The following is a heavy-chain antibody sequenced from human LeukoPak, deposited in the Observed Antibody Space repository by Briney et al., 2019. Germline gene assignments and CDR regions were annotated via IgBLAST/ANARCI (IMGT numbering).Heavy chain of an antibody. J-gene: IGHJ4*02. Sequence: GASVKVSCKAAGYTSTRPDINWVRQATGKGLEWMGRIIPILGIANYAQKFQGRVTITADKSTSTAYMELSSLRSEDTAVYYCARVHFSRGKQEWGQGTLVTVSS. CDR1: GYTSTRPD. CDR3: ARVHFSRGKQE. D-gene: IGHD2/OR15-2a*01. V-gene: IGHV1-69*04. CDR2: IIPILGIA.